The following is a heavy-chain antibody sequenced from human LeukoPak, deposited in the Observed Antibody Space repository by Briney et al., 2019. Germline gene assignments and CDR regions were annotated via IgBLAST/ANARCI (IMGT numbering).Heavy chain of an antibody. Sequence: GGSLRLSCAASGFTFSNYGMHWVRQAPGKGLEWVAVISYDGSNKNHADSVKGRFTISRDNSKNTLYLQMNSLRAEDTAAYYCAKPTPVLSAAMAGSEYWGQGTLVTVS. J-gene: IGHJ4*02. CDR1: GFTFSNYG. CDR2: ISYDGSNK. V-gene: IGHV3-30*18. CDR3: AKPTPVLSAAMAGSEY. D-gene: IGHD2-2*01.